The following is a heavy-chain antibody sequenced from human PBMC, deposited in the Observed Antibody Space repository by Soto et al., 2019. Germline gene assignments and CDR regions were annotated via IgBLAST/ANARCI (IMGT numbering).Heavy chain of an antibody. CDR1: GYNFTGYY. Sequence: QVRLVQSGAELKTPGASVKVSCKASGYNFTGYYMHWVRQAPGQGLEWMGWINPNSGGTNYAQKFQDRVTMTRDPAIRTAYVEMSRVTSDETPVYYFGRDAPQTVSRSYHNDYGGQGPLVTVSS. CDR3: GRDAPQTVSRSYHNDY. J-gene: IGHJ4*02. D-gene: IGHD6-13*01. CDR2: INPNSGGT. V-gene: IGHV1-2*02.